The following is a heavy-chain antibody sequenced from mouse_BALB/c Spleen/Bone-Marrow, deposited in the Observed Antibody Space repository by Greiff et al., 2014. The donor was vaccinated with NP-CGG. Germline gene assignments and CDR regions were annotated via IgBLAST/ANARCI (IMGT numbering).Heavy chain of an antibody. CDR1: GFSLTDYG. Sequence: VQRVESGPGLVAPSQSLSITCTVSGFSLTDYGVSWIRQPPGKGLEWLGVVWGGGITYYNSTLKSRLSITKDNSKSQVFLKMNSLQTDDTAMYYRAKHDTTVVVDYWGQGTTLTVSS. D-gene: IGHD1-1*01. CDR3: AKHDTTVVVDY. CDR2: VWGGGIT. J-gene: IGHJ2*01. V-gene: IGHV2-6-5*01.